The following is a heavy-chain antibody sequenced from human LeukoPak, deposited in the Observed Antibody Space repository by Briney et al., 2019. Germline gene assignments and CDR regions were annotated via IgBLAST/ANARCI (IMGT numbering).Heavy chain of an antibody. CDR2: ISIISSYT. Sequence: SLRLSCAASGFTFSDYYMSWISQAPGRGLEWVSYISIISSYTNYADSVKGRFTISRDNAKNSLYLQMNSLRAEDTAVYYCARGFYSGSYSVPFDIWGQGTMVTVSS. CDR1: GFTFSDYY. D-gene: IGHD1-26*01. V-gene: IGHV3-11*05. J-gene: IGHJ3*02. CDR3: ARGFYSGSYSVPFDI.